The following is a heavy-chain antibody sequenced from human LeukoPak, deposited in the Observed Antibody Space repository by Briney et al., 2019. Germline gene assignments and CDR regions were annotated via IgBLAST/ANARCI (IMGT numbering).Heavy chain of an antibody. CDR2: ISGGGGST. V-gene: IGHV3-23*01. D-gene: IGHD3-16*02. CDR1: GFTFSRNG. J-gene: IGHJ4*02. Sequence: PGGTLRLSCAASGFTFSRNGMTWVRQAPGKGLEWVSAISGGGGSTYYADSVKGRFTISRDNSKNTLYLQMNSLRAEDTAVYYCANFMITFGGVIDYYFDYWGQGTLVAVSS. CDR3: ANFMITFGGVIDYYFDY.